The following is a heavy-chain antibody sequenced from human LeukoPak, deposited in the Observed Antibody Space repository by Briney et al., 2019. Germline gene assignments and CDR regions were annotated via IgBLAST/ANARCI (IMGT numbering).Heavy chain of an antibody. Sequence: GGSLRVSCAASGFTFSSYWMTWVRQAPGKGLEWVANIKQDGSQKFYLDSVKGRFTISRDNAKESLFLQMNSLRAEDTAVYYCARHYDSTAYSLDYWRQGTLVTVSS. CDR2: IKQDGSQK. J-gene: IGHJ4*02. V-gene: IGHV3-7*01. CDR1: GFTFSSYW. D-gene: IGHD3-22*01. CDR3: ARHYDSTAYSLDY.